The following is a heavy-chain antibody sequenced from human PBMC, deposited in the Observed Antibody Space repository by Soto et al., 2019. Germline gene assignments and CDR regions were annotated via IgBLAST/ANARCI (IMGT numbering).Heavy chain of an antibody. CDR1: GGTFSSYA. D-gene: IGHD5-12*01. V-gene: IGHV1-69*13. Sequence: ASVKVSCKASGGTFSSYAISWVRQAPGQGLEWMGGIIPIFGTANYAQKFQGRVTITADESTSTAYMELSSLRSEDTAVYYCARFGTGDGYNSTFPNVIWASLQHSGQGTLLTVFS. CDR3: ARFGTGDGYNSTFPNVIWASLQH. CDR2: IIPIFGTA. J-gene: IGHJ1*01.